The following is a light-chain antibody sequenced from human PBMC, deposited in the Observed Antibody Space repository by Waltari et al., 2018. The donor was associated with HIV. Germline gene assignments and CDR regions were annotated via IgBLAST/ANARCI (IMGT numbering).Light chain of an antibody. V-gene: IGLV3-19*01. CDR1: SLRSYY. CDR3: NSRDRGGSLVI. Sequence: SSELTQDPAVSVALGQTVRITCQGDSLRSYYPSWYQQKPGQAPVLVIYGKNNRPSGIPDRFSGSSSGTTASLTITRTQAEDEADYYCNSRDRGGSLVIFGGGTKLTV. CDR2: GKN. J-gene: IGLJ2*01.